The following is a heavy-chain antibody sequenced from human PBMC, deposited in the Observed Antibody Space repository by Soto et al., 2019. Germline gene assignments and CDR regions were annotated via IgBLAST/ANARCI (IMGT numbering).Heavy chain of an antibody. J-gene: IGHJ4*02. V-gene: IGHV3-23*01. CDR1: GFIFNNYA. D-gene: IGHD5-18*01. Sequence: GGSLRLSCAASGFIFNNYAMTWVRQAPGKGLEWVSTVTASGGGTFYANSVRGRFTISRDNSRNTLHFQMSSLRVEDTALYYCAKALVPALTAKFGYWGQGTLVTVSS. CDR2: VTASGGGT. CDR3: AKALVPALTAKFGY.